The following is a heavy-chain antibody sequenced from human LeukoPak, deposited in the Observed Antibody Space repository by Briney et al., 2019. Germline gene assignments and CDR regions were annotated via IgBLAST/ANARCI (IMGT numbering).Heavy chain of an antibody. CDR3: ARGLVTAMAPGPFYFDY. CDR2: IKQDGSEK. J-gene: IGHJ4*02. Sequence: GGSLRLSCAASGFTFSSYWMSWVRQAPGKGLEWVANIKQDGSEKYYVDSVKGRFTISRDNAKNSLYLQMNSLRAEDTAVYYCARGLVTAMAPGPFYFDYWGQGTLVTVSS. D-gene: IGHD5-18*01. CDR1: GFTFSSYW. V-gene: IGHV3-7*01.